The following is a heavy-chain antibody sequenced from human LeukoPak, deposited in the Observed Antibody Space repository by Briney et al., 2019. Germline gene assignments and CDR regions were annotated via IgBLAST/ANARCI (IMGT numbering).Heavy chain of an antibody. J-gene: IGHJ4*02. CDR3: TYSGSNYPDY. CDR1: GGSISSYY. D-gene: IGHD1-26*01. Sequence: SETLSLTCTVSGGSISSYYWSWIRQPPGKGLEWIGYIYYSGSTNYNPSLKSRITISVDTSKNQFSLKLGSVTAADTAVYYCTYSGSNYPDYWGQGTLVTVSS. V-gene: IGHV4-59*12. CDR2: IYYSGST.